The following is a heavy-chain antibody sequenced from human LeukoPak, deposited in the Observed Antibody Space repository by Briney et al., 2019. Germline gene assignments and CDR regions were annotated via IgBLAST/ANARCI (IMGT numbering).Heavy chain of an antibody. CDR3: ASRPTLSGYYTSYYYYYMDV. J-gene: IGHJ6*03. D-gene: IGHD3-3*01. Sequence: VASVKVSCKASGGTFSSYAISWVRQAPGQGLEWMGGIIPIFGTANYAQKFQGRVTITADESTSTAYMELSSLRSEDTAVYYCASRPTLSGYYTSYYYYYMDVWGKGTTVTVSS. V-gene: IGHV1-69*01. CDR1: GGTFSSYA. CDR2: IIPIFGTA.